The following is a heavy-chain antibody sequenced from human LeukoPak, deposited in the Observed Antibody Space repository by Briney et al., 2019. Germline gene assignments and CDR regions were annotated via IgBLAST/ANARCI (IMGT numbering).Heavy chain of an antibody. D-gene: IGHD2-2*01. CDR1: GGSISSYY. Sequence: SETLSLTRTVSGGSISSYYWSWIRQPPGKGLEWIGYIYYSGSTNYNPSLKSRVTISVDTSKNQFSLKLSSVTAADTAVYYCARGYCSSTSCYQDNWFDPWGQGTLVTVSS. CDR3: ARGYCSSTSCYQDNWFDP. CDR2: IYYSGST. J-gene: IGHJ5*02. V-gene: IGHV4-59*08.